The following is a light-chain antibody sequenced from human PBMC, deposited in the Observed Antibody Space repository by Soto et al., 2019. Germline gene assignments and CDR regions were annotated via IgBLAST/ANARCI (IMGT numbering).Light chain of an antibody. CDR2: EVS. CDR1: SSDVGGHNY. CDR3: SSYTSSSTVV. Sequence: QSVLTQPASVSGSPGQSITISCTGTSSDVGGHNYVSWYQQHPGKAPKLIIYEVSNRPSGVSNRFSGSKSGNTASLTISGLQAEDEADYYCSSYTSSSTVVFGGGTKVTVL. V-gene: IGLV2-14*01. J-gene: IGLJ3*02.